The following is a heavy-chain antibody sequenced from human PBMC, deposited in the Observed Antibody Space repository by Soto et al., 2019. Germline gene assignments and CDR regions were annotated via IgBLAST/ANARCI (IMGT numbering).Heavy chain of an antibody. Sequence: GGSLRLSCAASGFTFSDYYMSWIRQAPGKGLEWVSYISSSSSYTNYADSVKGRFTISRDNAKNSLYLQMNSLRAEDTAVYYCARSGNGVMVYHYYGMDVWGQGTTVTVS. CDR3: ARSGNGVMVYHYYGMDV. V-gene: IGHV3-11*06. D-gene: IGHD2-21*01. CDR2: ISSSSSYT. CDR1: GFTFSDYY. J-gene: IGHJ6*02.